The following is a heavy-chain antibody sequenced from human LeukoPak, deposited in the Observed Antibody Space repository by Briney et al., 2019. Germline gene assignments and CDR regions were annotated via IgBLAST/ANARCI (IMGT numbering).Heavy chain of an antibody. CDR3: ARGANWGSPDY. CDR1: GGSISSDY. Sequence: SETLSLTCPVSGGSISSDYWRWIRQSPGKGLEWIGYIYYSGTTSYNPSLKSRVTISLDTSKNQFSLKLSSVTAADTAVYYCARGANWGSPDYWGQGTLVTVSS. J-gene: IGHJ4*02. V-gene: IGHV4-59*01. CDR2: IYYSGTT. D-gene: IGHD7-27*01.